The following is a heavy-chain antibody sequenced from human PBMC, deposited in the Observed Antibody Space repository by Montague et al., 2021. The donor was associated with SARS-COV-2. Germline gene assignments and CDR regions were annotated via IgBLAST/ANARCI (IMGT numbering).Heavy chain of an antibody. CDR3: ARAQNTCFIANCVNYFEV. V-gene: IGHV4-59*01. Sequence: SETLSLTCEVSGDSISSYYWSWIRQSPGKGLEWIGYVHYTWSTEYNPSLKTRVTLSLDTPRNHFSLKLRSVTAADTAVYYCARAQNTCFIANCVNYFEVWGLGALVTVSS. CDR1: GDSISSYY. D-gene: IGHD1-1*01. CDR2: VHYTWST. J-gene: IGHJ4*02.